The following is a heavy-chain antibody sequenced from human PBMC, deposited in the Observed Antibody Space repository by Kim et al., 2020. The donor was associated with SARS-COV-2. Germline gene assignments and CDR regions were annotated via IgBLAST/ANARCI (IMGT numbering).Heavy chain of an antibody. V-gene: IGHV3-11*01. CDR2: ISSSGSTI. CDR3: ARITMVRGMLEDGFDP. Sequence: GGSLRLSCAASGFTFSDYYMSWIRQAPGKGLEWVSYISSSGSTIYYADSVKGRFTISRDNAKNSLYLQMNSLRAEDTAVYYCARITMVRGMLEDGFDPWGQGTLVTVSS. D-gene: IGHD3-10*01. CDR1: GFTFSDYY. J-gene: IGHJ5*02.